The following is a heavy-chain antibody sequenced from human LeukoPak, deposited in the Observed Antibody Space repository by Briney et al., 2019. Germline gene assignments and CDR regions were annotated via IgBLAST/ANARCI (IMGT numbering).Heavy chain of an antibody. CDR1: GGSISSSNW. Sequence: SETLSLTCAVFGGSISSSNWWSWVRQPPGKGLEWIGYIYYSGSPYYNPSLKSRLTISVDTSKNQFSLQLTSVTAADTAVYYCARAYSYYYQSSGYYAPKYFQHWGQGTLVTVSS. CDR3: ARAYSYYYQSSGYYAPKYFQH. V-gene: IGHV4-4*02. J-gene: IGHJ1*01. D-gene: IGHD3-22*01. CDR2: IYYSGSP.